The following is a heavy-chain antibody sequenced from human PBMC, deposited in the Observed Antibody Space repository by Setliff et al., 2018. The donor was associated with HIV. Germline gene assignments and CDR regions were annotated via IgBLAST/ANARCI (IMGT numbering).Heavy chain of an antibody. D-gene: IGHD6-13*01. CDR3: ARGRISSWPYYYYGMDV. J-gene: IGHJ6*02. Sequence: ASVKVSCKASGYTFTGNYIHWVRQAPGQGLEWMGWINPNSGGTNYEQKFQGRVTMTRDTSISTAYMELSRLRSDDTAAYYCARGRISSWPYYYYGMDVWGQGTTVTVSS. CDR1: GYTFTGNY. CDR2: INPNSGGT. V-gene: IGHV1-2*02.